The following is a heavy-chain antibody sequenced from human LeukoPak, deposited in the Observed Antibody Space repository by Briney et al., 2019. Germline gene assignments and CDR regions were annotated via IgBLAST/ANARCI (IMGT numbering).Heavy chain of an antibody. CDR2: ISPYSGIT. V-gene: IGHV1-18*01. CDR3: ARLGSYGSSQADY. CDR1: GYTFTSYA. J-gene: IGHJ4*02. Sequence: ASVTVSCKTSGYTFTSYAITWVRQAPGQGLEWMGWISPYSGITNYAQMLQGRVTMTTDTSTSTAYMELRSLRSDDTAMYYCARLGSYGSSQADYWGQGALVTVSS. D-gene: IGHD5-18*01.